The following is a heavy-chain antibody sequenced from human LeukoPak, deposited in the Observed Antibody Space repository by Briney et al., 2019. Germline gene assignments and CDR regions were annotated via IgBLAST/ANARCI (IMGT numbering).Heavy chain of an antibody. CDR2: INAGNGNT. Sequence: ASVKVSFTASGYTFTNYSMHWVRQAPGQRLEWMGWINAGNGNTRYLQRFQGRVTLTRDTSASTSYMELSSLTSEDTAVYYCARERVSPHWFDYWGQGTLVTVSS. J-gene: IGHJ4*02. D-gene: IGHD1-1*01. V-gene: IGHV1-3*01. CDR3: ARERVSPHWFDY. CDR1: GYTFTNYS.